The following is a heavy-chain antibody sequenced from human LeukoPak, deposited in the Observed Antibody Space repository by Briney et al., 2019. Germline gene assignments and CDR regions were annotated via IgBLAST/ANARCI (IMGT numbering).Heavy chain of an antibody. CDR1: GGSISSGGYS. CDR2: IYYSGST. CDR3: ARDRYYFDY. Sequence: SETLSLTCAVSGGSISSGGYSWSWIRQPPGKGLEWIGYIYYSGSTYYNPSLKSRVTISVDASKNQFSLKLSSVTAADTAVYYCARDRYYFDYWGQGTLVTVSS. V-gene: IGHV4-30-4*07. J-gene: IGHJ4*02.